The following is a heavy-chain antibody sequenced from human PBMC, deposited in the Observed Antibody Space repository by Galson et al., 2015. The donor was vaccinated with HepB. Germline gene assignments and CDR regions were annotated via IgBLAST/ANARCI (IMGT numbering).Heavy chain of an antibody. V-gene: IGHV1-69*06. Sequence: SVKVSCKASGSTFSSFAIHWVRQAPGQGLEWMGGIIPVFGAAKHAQKFQARVTFIADKSTNTAYMELSSLRSEDTAIYYCARAYCGGDCYSPAWHFDLWGRGTLVTVSS. CDR1: GSTFSSFA. D-gene: IGHD2-21*02. CDR2: IIPVFGAA. J-gene: IGHJ2*01. CDR3: ARAYCGGDCYSPAWHFDL.